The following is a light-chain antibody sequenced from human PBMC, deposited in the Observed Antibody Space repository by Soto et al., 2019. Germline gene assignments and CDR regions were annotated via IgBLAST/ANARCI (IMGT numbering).Light chain of an antibody. Sequence: QSALTQPASVSGSPGQSITISCTGSRSDVGDYNYVSWYQQHPGKAPKLMIYEVKNRPSGVSNRFSGSKSGNTASLTISGLQAEDEADYYCSSYTSGNTLLFGGGTKVNVL. J-gene: IGLJ2*01. CDR3: SSYTSGNTLL. CDR1: RSDVGDYNY. CDR2: EVK. V-gene: IGLV2-14*01.